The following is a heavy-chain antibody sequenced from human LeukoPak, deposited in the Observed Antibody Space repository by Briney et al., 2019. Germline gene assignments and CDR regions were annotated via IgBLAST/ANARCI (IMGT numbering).Heavy chain of an antibody. CDR2: MNPNSGNA. CDR3: ARVTQTDYDFDY. D-gene: IGHD4-17*01. Sequence: EASVKVSCKASGYTFTSYDINWVRQATGQGLEWMGWMNPNSGNAGYAQKFQGRVTITRNTSISTAYMELRSLRSDDTAVYYCARVTQTDYDFDYWGQGTLVTVSS. V-gene: IGHV1-8*03. CDR1: GYTFTSYD. J-gene: IGHJ4*02.